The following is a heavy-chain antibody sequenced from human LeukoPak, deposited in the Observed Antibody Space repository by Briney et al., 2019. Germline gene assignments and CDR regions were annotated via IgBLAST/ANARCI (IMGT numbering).Heavy chain of an antibody. V-gene: IGHV3-23*01. CDR1: GFTFGSFS. D-gene: IGHD5-24*01. CDR2: IYPSGDST. Sequence: GGSLRLSCAASGFTFGSFSMNWVRQAPGKGLEWVSAIYPSGDSTYYADSVKGRFTISRDNSKNTLYLQMNSLRAEDTAVYYCARDGYNYWGQGTLVTVSS. CDR3: ARDGYNY. J-gene: IGHJ4*02.